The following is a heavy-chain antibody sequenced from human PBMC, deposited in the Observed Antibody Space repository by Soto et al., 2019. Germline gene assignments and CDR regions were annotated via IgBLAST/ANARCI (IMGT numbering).Heavy chain of an antibody. D-gene: IGHD1-26*01. CDR3: AREGWELLSHSPLGY. CDR2: INHSGST. CDR1: GGSFSGYY. V-gene: IGHV4-34*01. J-gene: IGHJ4*02. Sequence: SSETLSLTCAVYGGSFSGYYWSWIRQPPGKGLEWIGEINHSGSTNYNPSLKSRVTISVDTSKNQFSLKLSSVTAADTAVYYCAREGWELLSHSPLGYWGQGTLVTVSS.